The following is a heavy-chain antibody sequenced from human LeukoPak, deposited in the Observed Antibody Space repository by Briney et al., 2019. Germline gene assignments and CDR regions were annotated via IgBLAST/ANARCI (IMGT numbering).Heavy chain of an antibody. V-gene: IGHV3-23*01. CDR2: ISGSGGST. CDR3: AKGRNIVVVVAASDY. J-gene: IGHJ4*02. D-gene: IGHD2-15*01. Sequence: PGGSLRLSCAASGFTFSIHAMGWVRQAPGKGLEWVSVISGSGGSTYYADSVKGRFTISRDNSKNTLYLQINSLRAEDTAVYYCAKGRNIVVVVAASDYWGQGTLVTVSS. CDR1: GFTFSIHA.